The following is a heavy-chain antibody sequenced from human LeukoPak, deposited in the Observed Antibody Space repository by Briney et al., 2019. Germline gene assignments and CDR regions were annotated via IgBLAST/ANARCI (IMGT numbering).Heavy chain of an antibody. Sequence: SENLSLTCTVSGGSISSYYWSWLRQPPGKGLEWIVYIYTSGSTNYNPSLKSRVTISVDTSKNQFSLKLSSVTAADTAVYYCATLGTGNSGRGATTIFDYWGQGTLVTVSS. CDR1: GGSISSYY. CDR2: IYTSGST. J-gene: IGHJ4*02. D-gene: IGHD1-26*01. CDR3: ATLGTGNSGRGATTIFDY. V-gene: IGHV4-4*09.